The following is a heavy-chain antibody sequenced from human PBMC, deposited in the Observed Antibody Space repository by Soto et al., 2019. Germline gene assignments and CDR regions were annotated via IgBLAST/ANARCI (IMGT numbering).Heavy chain of an antibody. D-gene: IGHD1-20*01. Sequence: SETLSLTCAVYGGPLNGYYWSWLRQPPGRELEWIAELNHSGSTNYSPSVKGRGTISLDTSRNQFSLKVNTMTAADTTVYFCARAARRREVGMKGYYLGAWGQGSLVTVSS. J-gene: IGHJ4*02. CDR3: ARAARRREVGMKGYYLGA. CDR1: GGPLNGYY. CDR2: LNHSGST. V-gene: IGHV4-34*01.